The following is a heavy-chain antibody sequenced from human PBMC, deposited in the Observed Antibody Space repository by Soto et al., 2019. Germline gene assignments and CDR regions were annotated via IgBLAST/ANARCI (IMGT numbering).Heavy chain of an antibody. CDR1: GYTFTSYG. CDR2: ISAYNGNT. Sequence: ASVKVSCKASGYTFTSYGISWVRQAPGQGLEWMGWISAYNGNTNYAQKLQGRVTMTTDTSTSTAYMELRSLRSDDTAVYYCAREGWELLRAPGGSYSFDYSGQGTLVTV. CDR3: AREGWELLRAPGGSYSFDY. V-gene: IGHV1-18*01. J-gene: IGHJ4*02. D-gene: IGHD1-26*01.